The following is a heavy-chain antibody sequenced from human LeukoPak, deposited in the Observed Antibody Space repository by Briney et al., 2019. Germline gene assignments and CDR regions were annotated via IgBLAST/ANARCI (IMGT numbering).Heavy chain of an antibody. CDR3: ARGGRSGFPTSFDT. V-gene: IGHV4-59*01. Sequence: PSETLSLTCTVSGVSINSYFWSWLRQSPGKGLEWVGYIYYSGSTNYNPSLKSRLTISLDTSRPRFSLKLSSVTAADTAVYYCARGGRSGFPTSFDTWGQGTLVTVSS. J-gene: IGHJ4*02. CDR2: IYYSGST. D-gene: IGHD5-12*01. CDR1: GVSINSYF.